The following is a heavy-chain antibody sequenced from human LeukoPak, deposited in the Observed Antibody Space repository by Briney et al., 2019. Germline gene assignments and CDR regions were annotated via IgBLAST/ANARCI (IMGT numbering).Heavy chain of an antibody. Sequence: VASVKVSCKASGYTFTDYYMHWVRQAPGQGLEWMGRINPNSGAADYAQEFQGRVTMTRDTSINTVYMELSRLRSDDTAVYYCARASYCNYATHFDYWGQGTLVTVSS. J-gene: IGHJ4*02. D-gene: IGHD4-11*01. CDR2: INPNSGAA. V-gene: IGHV1-2*06. CDR3: ARASYCNYATHFDY. CDR1: GYTFTDYY.